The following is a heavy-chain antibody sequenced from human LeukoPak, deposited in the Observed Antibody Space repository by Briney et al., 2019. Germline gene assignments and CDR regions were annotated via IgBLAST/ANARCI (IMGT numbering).Heavy chain of an antibody. CDR2: ISGDCVST. Sequence: GGSLRLSCAASGFTYSSYGMSWVRQARGKGLEGVSGISGDCVSTFYADALKGGFPISRDISKNTLYLQINSLRAEDTAVYYCARGSSSGGSSNHPDYWGQGTLVTVSS. CDR3: ARGSSSGGSSNHPDY. J-gene: IGHJ4*02. V-gene: IGHV3-23*01. D-gene: IGHD2-15*01. CDR1: GFTYSSYG.